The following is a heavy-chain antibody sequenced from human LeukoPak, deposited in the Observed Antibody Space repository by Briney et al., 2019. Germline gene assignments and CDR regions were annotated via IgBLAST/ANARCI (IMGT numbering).Heavy chain of an antibody. CDR2: IKQDGSEK. CDR3: ARGSYYYDSSGPEYYFDY. Sequence: GGSLRLSCAASGFTVSNNYMNWVRQAPGKGLEWVANIKQDGSEKYYVDSVKVRFTISRDNAKNSLYLQMNSLRAEDTAVYYCARGSYYYDSSGPEYYFDYWGQGTLVTVSS. J-gene: IGHJ4*02. D-gene: IGHD3-22*01. V-gene: IGHV3-7*01. CDR1: GFTVSNNY.